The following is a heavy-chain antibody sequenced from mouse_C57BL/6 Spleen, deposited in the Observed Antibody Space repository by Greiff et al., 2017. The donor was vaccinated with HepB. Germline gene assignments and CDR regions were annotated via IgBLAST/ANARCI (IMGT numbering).Heavy chain of an antibody. V-gene: IGHV1-81*01. J-gene: IGHJ4*01. CDR1: GYTFTSYG. CDR3: ARGNSHYAMDY. CDR2: IYPRSGNT. Sequence: VQLVESGAELARPGASVKLSCKASGYTFTSYGISWVKQRTGQGLEWIGEIYPRSGNTYYNEKFKGKATLTADKSSSTAYMELRSLTSEDSAVYFCARGNSHYAMDYWGQGTSVTVSS.